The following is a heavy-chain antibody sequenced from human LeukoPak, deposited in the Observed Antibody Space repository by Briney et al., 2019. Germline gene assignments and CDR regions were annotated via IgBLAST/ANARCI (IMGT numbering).Heavy chain of an antibody. CDR2: INSDGSST. CDR3: ARDSYGDANFDS. CDR1: GFTFSSYW. V-gene: IGHV3-74*01. Sequence: GGSLRLSCAASGFTFSSYWMHWVRQAPGEGLAWVSRINSDGSSTSYADSVKGRFTISRDNAKNTLYLQMNSLRAEDTAVYYCARDSYGDANFDSWGQGTLVTVSS. D-gene: IGHD4-17*01. J-gene: IGHJ4*02.